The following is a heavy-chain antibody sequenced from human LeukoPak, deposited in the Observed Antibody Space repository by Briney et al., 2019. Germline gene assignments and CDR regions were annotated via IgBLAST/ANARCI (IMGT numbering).Heavy chain of an antibody. D-gene: IGHD2-2*01. V-gene: IGHV4-30-4*08. CDR1: GGSISSGDYY. Sequence: SETLSLTCTVSGGSISSGDYYWSWIRQPPGKGLEWIGYIYYSGSTYYNPSLKSRVTISVDTSKNQFSLKLSSVTAADTAVYYCARELRIVVVPAAKGGGFDYWGQGTLVTVSS. J-gene: IGHJ4*02. CDR3: ARELRIVVVPAAKGGGFDY. CDR2: IYYSGST.